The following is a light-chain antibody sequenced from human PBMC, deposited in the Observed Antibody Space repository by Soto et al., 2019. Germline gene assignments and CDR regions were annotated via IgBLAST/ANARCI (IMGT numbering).Light chain of an antibody. J-gene: IGKJ1*01. CDR3: QQYNNWPRWT. CDR2: GAS. V-gene: IGKV3-15*01. Sequence: IVMTQSPATLSLSPGERATLSCRASQSVSSNLAWYQQKPGQAPRLLLYGASTRATGIPARFSGSGSGTEFTLTISSLQSEDFAVYYCQQYNNWPRWTFGQGTKVDI. CDR1: QSVSSN.